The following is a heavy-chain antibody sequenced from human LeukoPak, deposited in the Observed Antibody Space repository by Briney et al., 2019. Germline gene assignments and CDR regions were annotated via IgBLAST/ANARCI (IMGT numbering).Heavy chain of an antibody. Sequence: GGSLRLSCSASGFTFDNYVMTWVRQSAGKGLEWFSGISDSSSITYYADSVKGRFSLSRDNSKNTLYLQMNSLRAEDTAVYYCAKGRYYTSSPDAFDIWGQGTMVTVSS. CDR3: AKGRYYTSSPDAFDI. CDR2: ISDSSSIT. D-gene: IGHD6-6*01. V-gene: IGHV3-23*01. J-gene: IGHJ3*02. CDR1: GFTFDNYV.